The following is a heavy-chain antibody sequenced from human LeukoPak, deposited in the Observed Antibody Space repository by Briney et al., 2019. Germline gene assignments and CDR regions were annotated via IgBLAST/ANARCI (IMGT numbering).Heavy chain of an antibody. Sequence: GGCLRLSCAASGFTFSSYGMHWVRQAPSKGLEWVAVIWYDGSNKYYADSVKGRFTISRDNSKNTLYLQMNSLRAEDTAVYCCAKDYPYDSSGYGFDYWGQGTLVTVSS. D-gene: IGHD3-22*01. CDR1: GFTFSSYG. J-gene: IGHJ4*02. CDR3: AKDYPYDSSGYGFDY. V-gene: IGHV3-33*06. CDR2: IWYDGSNK.